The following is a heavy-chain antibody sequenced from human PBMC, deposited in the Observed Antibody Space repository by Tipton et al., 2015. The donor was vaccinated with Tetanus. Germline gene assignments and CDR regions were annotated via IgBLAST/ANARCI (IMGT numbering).Heavy chain of an antibody. D-gene: IGHD3-10*01. Sequence: TLSLTCTVSGGPLRSYYWSWIRQSPGKGLEWIGYIYFSGHTKYNPSLKSRVTFSLDTSQNQISLQLTSVTAADTAVYYCARDRGVSRGVDYWGQGTLVTVPS. J-gene: IGHJ4*02. CDR2: IYFSGHT. CDR1: GGPLRSYY. V-gene: IGHV4-59*01. CDR3: ARDRGVSRGVDY.